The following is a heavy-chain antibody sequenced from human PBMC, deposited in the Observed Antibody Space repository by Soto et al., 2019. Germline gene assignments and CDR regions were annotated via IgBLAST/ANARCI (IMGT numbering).Heavy chain of an antibody. Sequence: GGSLRLSCAASGFTFSSYAMHWVRQAPGKGLEWVAVISYDGRNKYYADSVKGRFTISRDNSKNTPYLQMNSLRAEDTAVYYCAREIERLLGYWGQGTLVTVSS. V-gene: IGHV3-30-3*01. D-gene: IGHD3-3*01. J-gene: IGHJ4*02. CDR1: GFTFSSYA. CDR3: AREIERLLGY. CDR2: ISYDGRNK.